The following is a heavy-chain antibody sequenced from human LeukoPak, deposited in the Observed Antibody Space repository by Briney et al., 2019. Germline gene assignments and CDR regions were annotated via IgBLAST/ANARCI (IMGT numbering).Heavy chain of an antibody. Sequence: SETLSLTCAVYGGSFSGYYWSWTRQPPGKGLEWIGEINHSGSTNYKPSPKSRVTISVDTSKNQFSLKLSSVTAADTAVYYCASRHTGYSSGWPLRPFDYWGQGTLVTVSS. CDR1: GGSFSGYY. J-gene: IGHJ4*02. V-gene: IGHV4-34*01. D-gene: IGHD6-19*01. CDR2: INHSGST. CDR3: ASRHTGYSSGWPLRPFDY.